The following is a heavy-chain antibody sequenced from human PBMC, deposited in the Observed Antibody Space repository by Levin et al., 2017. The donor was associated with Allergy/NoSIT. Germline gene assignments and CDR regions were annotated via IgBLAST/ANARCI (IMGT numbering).Heavy chain of an antibody. D-gene: IGHD3-3*01. CDR1: GGSFSDYY. V-gene: IGHV4-34*01. CDR2: INHSGST. Sequence: GSLRLSCAVYGGSFSDYYWNWIRQPPGKGLEWIGEINHSGSTNYNPSLKSRVTISLDTSKNQLSLKVSSVTAADTAVYYCARGRRLRFLEWLFRFDPWGQGTLVTVSS. J-gene: IGHJ5*02. CDR3: ARGRRLRFLEWLFRFDP.